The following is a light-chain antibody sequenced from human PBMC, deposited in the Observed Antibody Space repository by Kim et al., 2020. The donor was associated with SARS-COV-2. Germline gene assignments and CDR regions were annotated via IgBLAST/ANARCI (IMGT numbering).Light chain of an antibody. V-gene: IGLV2-23*02. CDR1: RSDVGSYNL. CDR2: DVS. CDR3: CSYAGTSTVLV. J-gene: IGLJ2*01. Sequence: SLTMSCTGTRSDVGSYNLVAWYQQHPGKAPKLMIYDVSKRPSGVSNRFSGSKSGNTASLTISGLQAEDEADYYCCSYAGTSTVLVFGGGTQLTVL.